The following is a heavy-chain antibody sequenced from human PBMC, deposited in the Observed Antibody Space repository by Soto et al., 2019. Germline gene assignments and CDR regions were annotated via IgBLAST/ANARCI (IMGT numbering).Heavy chain of an antibody. J-gene: IGHJ6*01. CDR2: ITPSNGNT. V-gene: IGHV1-18*01. CDR1: GYSLTNYG. Sequence: QVQLVQSGGEVKQPGASVKVSCKASGYSLTNYGVSWVRQAPGQGLEWVGWITPSNGNTNYAQKLQGRTTMTIDTSPSTGYMELRRLRSDDSAVYYWALYSLVGVVNDMDILCQGMRVIVSS. CDR3: ALYSLVGVVNDMDI. D-gene: IGHD3-3*01.